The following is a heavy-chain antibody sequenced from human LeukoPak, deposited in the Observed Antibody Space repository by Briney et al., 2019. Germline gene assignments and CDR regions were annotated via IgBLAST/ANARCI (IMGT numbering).Heavy chain of an antibody. D-gene: IGHD6-19*01. Sequence: ASVEVSCKASGYTFTSYGISWVRQAPGQGREGMGWISTYNGNTNYAQKLQGRVTMTTDTSTSTAYMELRSLRSDDTAVYYCARDLAVAGRYYYYYMDVWGKGTTVTVSS. CDR3: ARDLAVAGRYYYYYMDV. CDR1: GYTFTSYG. J-gene: IGHJ6*03. V-gene: IGHV1-18*01. CDR2: ISTYNGNT.